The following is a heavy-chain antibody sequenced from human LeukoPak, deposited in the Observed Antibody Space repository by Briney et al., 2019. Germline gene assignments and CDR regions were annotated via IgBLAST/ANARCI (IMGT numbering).Heavy chain of an antibody. Sequence: SETLSLTCAVYGVPFSDYYWSWIRQPPGRGLEWIGKINHSGSTNYRPSLKSRVTISIDTSKNQFSLKLKSMTAADTAVYYCARGEGARDGYNYEGPFYFDYWGQGTLVTVSS. CDR3: ARGEGARDGYNYEGPFYFDY. D-gene: IGHD5-24*01. J-gene: IGHJ4*02. CDR1: GVPFSDYY. V-gene: IGHV4-34*01. CDR2: INHSGST.